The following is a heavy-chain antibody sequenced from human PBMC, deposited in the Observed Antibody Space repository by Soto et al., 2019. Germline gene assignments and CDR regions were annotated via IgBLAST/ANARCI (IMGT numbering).Heavy chain of an antibody. CDR1: GGSFSGYY. J-gene: IGHJ6*03. D-gene: IGHD6-13*01. CDR2: INHSGST. V-gene: IGHV4-34*01. CDR3: YDIAAAGKSEGYYYYYMDV. Sequence: SETLSLTCAVYGGSFSGYYWSWIRQPPGKGLEWIGEINHSGSTNYNPSLKSRVTISVDTSKNQFSLKLSSVTAADTAVYYCYDIAAAGKSEGYYYYYMDVWGKGTTVTVSS.